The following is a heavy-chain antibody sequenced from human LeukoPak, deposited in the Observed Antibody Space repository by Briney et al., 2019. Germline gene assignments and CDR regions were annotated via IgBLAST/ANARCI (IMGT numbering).Heavy chain of an antibody. J-gene: IGHJ4*02. V-gene: IGHV4-39*07. CDR1: GGSISSSSYY. CDR2: IYYSGST. CDR3: ARVAGYRIEDYFDY. Sequence: KPSETLSITCTVSGGSISSSSYYWGWIRQPPGKGLEWIGSIYYSGSTYYNPSLKSRVTISVDTSKNQFSLKLSSVTAADTAVYYCARVAGYRIEDYFDYWGQGTLVTVSS. D-gene: IGHD6-13*01.